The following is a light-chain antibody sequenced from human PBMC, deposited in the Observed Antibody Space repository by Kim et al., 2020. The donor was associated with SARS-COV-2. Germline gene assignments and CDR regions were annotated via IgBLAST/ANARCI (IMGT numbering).Light chain of an antibody. CDR2: QDS. J-gene: IGLJ3*02. V-gene: IGLV3-1*01. CDR3: QAWDSSTV. Sequence: VSVSPGQTASITCSGDKLGDKYACWYQQKPGRSPVLVIYQDSKRPSGIPERFSGSNSGNTATLTISGTQAMDEADYYGQAWDSSTVFGGGTQMTVL. CDR1: KLGDKY.